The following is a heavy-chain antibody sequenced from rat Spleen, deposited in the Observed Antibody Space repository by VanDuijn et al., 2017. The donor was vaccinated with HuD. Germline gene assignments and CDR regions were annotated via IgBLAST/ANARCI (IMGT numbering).Heavy chain of an antibody. D-gene: IGHD1-4*01. CDR2: ISTSGGST. CDR3: TTDPTSFPY. CDR1: GLTFSAYW. V-gene: IGHV5-31*01. Sequence: EVQLVETGGDLVQPGRSLKLSCVASGLTFSAYWMYWIRQAPGKGLEWVASISTSGGSTYYRDSVKGRFTISRDNAKSTLYLQMDSLRSEDTATYYCTTDPTSFPYWGQGVMVTVSS. J-gene: IGHJ2*01.